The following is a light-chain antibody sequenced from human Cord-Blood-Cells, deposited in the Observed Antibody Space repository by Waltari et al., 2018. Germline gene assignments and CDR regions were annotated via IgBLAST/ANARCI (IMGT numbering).Light chain of an antibody. CDR3: QQLNGYPLT. Sequence: IKLPQSPSSLSASVGYRVTITCRSSQDIISYLALYQQKPGKAPKLLIYAASTLQSGVPSRFSGSGSGTHFTLTISSLQPEDFATYYCQQLNGYPLTFGPGTKVDIK. V-gene: IGKV1-9*01. J-gene: IGKJ3*01. CDR2: AAS. CDR1: QDIISY.